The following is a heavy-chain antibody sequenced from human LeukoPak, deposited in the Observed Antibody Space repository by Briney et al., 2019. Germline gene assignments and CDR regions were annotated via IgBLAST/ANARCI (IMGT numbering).Heavy chain of an antibody. CDR1: GYTFTSYY. V-gene: IGHV1-46*01. CDR3: ARGSTMIVVASPFYYFDY. CDR2: INPSGGST. Sequence: ASVKVSCKASGYTFTSYYMHWVRQAPGQGLEWMGIINPSGGSTSYAQKFQGRVTMTRDTSTSTVYMELSSLRSEDTAVYYCARGSTMIVVASPFYYFDYRGQGTLVTVSS. J-gene: IGHJ4*02. D-gene: IGHD3-22*01.